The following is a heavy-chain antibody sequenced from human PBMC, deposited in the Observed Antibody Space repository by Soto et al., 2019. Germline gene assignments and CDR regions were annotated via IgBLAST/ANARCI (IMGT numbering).Heavy chain of an antibody. V-gene: IGHV3-30*03. CDR3: ARARDYRGYSDLLYYYYGMDV. Sequence: GGSLRLSCAASGFTFSSYGMHWVRQAPGKGLEWVAVISYDGSNKYYADSVKGRFTISRDNSKNTLYPQMNSLRAEDTAVYYCARARDYRGYSDLLYYYYGMDVWGQGTTVTVSS. CDR2: ISYDGSNK. D-gene: IGHD4-17*01. CDR1: GFTFSSYG. J-gene: IGHJ6*02.